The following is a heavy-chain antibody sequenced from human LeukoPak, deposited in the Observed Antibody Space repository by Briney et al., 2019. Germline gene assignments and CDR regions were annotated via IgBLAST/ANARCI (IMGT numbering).Heavy chain of an antibody. Sequence: GSSVKVSCKASGGTFSSYTMSWVRQAPGKGLEWMGWIIPILGIANYAQQFKGRSTITADKSTSTAYMELSSLRSEDTAVYYCARTHTAMGSNDAFDIWGQGTMVTVSS. J-gene: IGHJ3*02. CDR3: ARTHTAMGSNDAFDI. D-gene: IGHD5-18*01. V-gene: IGHV1-69*02. CDR2: IIPILGIA. CDR1: GGTFSSYT.